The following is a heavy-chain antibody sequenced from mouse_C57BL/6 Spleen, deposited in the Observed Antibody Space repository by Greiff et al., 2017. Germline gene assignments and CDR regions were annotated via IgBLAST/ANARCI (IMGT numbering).Heavy chain of an antibody. D-gene: IGHD6-1*01. V-gene: IGHV1-50*01. CDR3: ARSLSRGFAY. J-gene: IGHJ3*01. CDR2: IDPSDSYT. Sequence: VQLQQPGAELVKPGASVKLSCKASGYTFTSYWMQWVKQRPGQGLEWIGEIDPSDSYTNYNQKFKGKATLTVDTSSSTAYMQLSSLTSEDSAVYYCARSLSRGFAYWGQGTLVTVSA. CDR1: GYTFTSYW.